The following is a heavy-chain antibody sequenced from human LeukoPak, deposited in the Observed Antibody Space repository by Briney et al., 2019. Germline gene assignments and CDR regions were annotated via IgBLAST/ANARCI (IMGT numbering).Heavy chain of an antibody. J-gene: IGHJ4*02. V-gene: IGHV3-73*01. Sequence: PGGSLRLSCAASGFTFSASAMHWVRQASGKGLEWVGRIRSKPHNYATAYAASVKGRFTLSRDDSENTAFLQMNSLRTEDTAIYYCTPVVGDMAFTNPYWGQGTLVTVSS. D-gene: IGHD3-10*01. CDR2: IRSKPHNYAT. CDR1: GFTFSASA. CDR3: TPVVGDMAFTNPY.